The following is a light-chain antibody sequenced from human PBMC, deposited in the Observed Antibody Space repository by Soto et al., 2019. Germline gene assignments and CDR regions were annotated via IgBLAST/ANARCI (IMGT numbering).Light chain of an antibody. V-gene: IGLV1-44*01. CDR1: SSNIGSYT. J-gene: IGLJ2*01. CDR2: SNN. Sequence: QSVLTQPPSASGTPGQRVTISCSGSSSNIGSYTVNWYQQLPGTAPKLLIYSNNQRPSGVPDRFSGSKSGTSVSLAISGLQSEDEADYYCAAWDYSLNGVVFGGGTQLTVL. CDR3: AAWDYSLNGVV.